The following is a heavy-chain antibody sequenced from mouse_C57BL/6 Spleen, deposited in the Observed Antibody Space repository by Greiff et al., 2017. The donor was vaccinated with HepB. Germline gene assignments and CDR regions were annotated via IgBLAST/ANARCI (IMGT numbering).Heavy chain of an antibody. J-gene: IGHJ1*03. Sequence: EVMLVDSGGGLVKPGGSLKLSCAASGFTFSDYGMHWVRQAPEKGLEWVAYISSGSSTIYYADTVKGRFTISRDNAKNTLFLQMTSLRSEDTAMYYCARNNGYYDYFDVWGTGTTVTVSS. V-gene: IGHV5-17*01. CDR3: ARNNGYYDYFDV. CDR1: GFTFSDYG. CDR2: ISSGSSTI. D-gene: IGHD2-3*01.